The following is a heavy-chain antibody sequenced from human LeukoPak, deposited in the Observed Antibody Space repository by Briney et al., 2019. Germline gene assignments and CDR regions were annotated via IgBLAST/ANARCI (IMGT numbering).Heavy chain of an antibody. Sequence: GGSLRLSCAASGFSFNSDWMDWVRQAPGKGLEWVGRIRRKTDGETTDHAAPVKGRFTISRDDSKNTLYLQMNSLKTEDTAVYYCVTDLVIKGYFDYWGQGALVTVSS. CDR1: GFSFNSDW. CDR2: IRRKTDGETT. V-gene: IGHV3-15*01. D-gene: IGHD2-21*01. J-gene: IGHJ4*02. CDR3: VTDLVIKGYFDY.